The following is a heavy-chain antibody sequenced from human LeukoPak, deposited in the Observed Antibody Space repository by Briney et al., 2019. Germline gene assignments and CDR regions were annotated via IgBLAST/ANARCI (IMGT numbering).Heavy chain of an antibody. CDR1: GYTFTSYY. D-gene: IGHD5-12*01. Sequence: ASVKVSCKASGYTFTSYYMHWVRQAPGQGLECMGIVNPSGGSTSYAQKFQGRVTMTRDTSTSTVYMELSSLRSEDTAVYYCARDHGRLRFRDAFDIWGQGTMATVSS. J-gene: IGHJ3*02. V-gene: IGHV1-46*01. CDR3: ARDHGRLRFRDAFDI. CDR2: VNPSGGST.